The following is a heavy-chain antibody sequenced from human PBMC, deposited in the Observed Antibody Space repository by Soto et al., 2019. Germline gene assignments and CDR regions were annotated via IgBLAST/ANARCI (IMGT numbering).Heavy chain of an antibody. CDR3: ARVKPNIVVVPAAMVYYYYYMDV. CDR1: GDSVSSNSAA. V-gene: IGHV6-1*01. J-gene: IGHJ6*03. Sequence: SQTLSFTCAISGDSVSSNSAAWNWIRQSPSRGLEWLGRTYYRSKWYNDYAVSVKSRITINPDTSKNQFSLQLNSVTPEDTAVYYCARVKPNIVVVPAAMVYYYYYMDVWGKGTTVTVSS. D-gene: IGHD2-2*01. CDR2: TYYRSKWYN.